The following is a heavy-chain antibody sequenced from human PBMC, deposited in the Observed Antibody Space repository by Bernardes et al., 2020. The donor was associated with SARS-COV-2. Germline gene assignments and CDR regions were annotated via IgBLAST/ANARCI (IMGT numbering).Heavy chain of an antibody. CDR2: IYHSGST. CDR3: ARAWGQHLAPFDY. CDR1: GGPISSSNW. J-gene: IGHJ4*02. D-gene: IGHD6-13*01. V-gene: IGHV4-4*02. Sequence: SETLSLTCAVSGGPISSSNWWRLLRQPPGKGLEWIWEIYHSGSTNYNPSLKSRVTISVDNPKNQCSLKLSSVTAADTAVYYCARAWGQHLAPFDYWGQGTLVTVTS.